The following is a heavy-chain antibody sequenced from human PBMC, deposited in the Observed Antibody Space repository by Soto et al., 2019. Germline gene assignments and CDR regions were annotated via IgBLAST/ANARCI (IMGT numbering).Heavy chain of an antibody. Sequence: SETLSLTCTVSGGSISSYYWSWIRQPPGKGLEWIGYIYYSGNINYNPSLKSRVTISVDTSKNQFSLKLSSVTAADTAVYYCARLEVTTEARFDYWGQGTLVTVSS. D-gene: IGHD4-17*01. CDR1: GGSISSYY. CDR2: IYYSGNI. CDR3: ARLEVTTEARFDY. V-gene: IGHV4-59*08. J-gene: IGHJ4*02.